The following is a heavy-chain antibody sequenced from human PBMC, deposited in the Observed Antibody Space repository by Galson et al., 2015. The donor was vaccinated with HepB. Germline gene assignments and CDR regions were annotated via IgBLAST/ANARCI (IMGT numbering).Heavy chain of an antibody. CDR1: GFTFSSYG. CDR3: ARDWVGGSYFDY. J-gene: IGHJ4*02. D-gene: IGHD3-16*01. Sequence: SLRLSCAASGFTFSSYGMHWVRQAPGKGLEWVAVIWHDGSNKYYADSVKGRFTISRDNSKNTLYLQMNSLRAEDTAVYYCARDWVGGSYFDYWGQGTLVTVSS. CDR2: IWHDGSNK. V-gene: IGHV3-33*01.